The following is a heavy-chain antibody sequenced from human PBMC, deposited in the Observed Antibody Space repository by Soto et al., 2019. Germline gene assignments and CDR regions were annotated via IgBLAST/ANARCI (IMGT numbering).Heavy chain of an antibody. CDR3: TASIGRMTMVRGASAALDI. CDR2: IKSKTDGGTT. D-gene: IGHD3-10*01. J-gene: IGHJ3*02. V-gene: IGHV3-15*01. Sequence: EVQLVESGGGLVKPGGSLRLSCAASGFTFSNAWMSWVRQAPGKGLEWVGRIKSKTDGGTTDYAAPVKGRFTISRDDSNTTLYLQMNSLKNENTAVYYCTASIGRMTMVRGASAALDIWGQGTMVTVSS. CDR1: GFTFSNAW.